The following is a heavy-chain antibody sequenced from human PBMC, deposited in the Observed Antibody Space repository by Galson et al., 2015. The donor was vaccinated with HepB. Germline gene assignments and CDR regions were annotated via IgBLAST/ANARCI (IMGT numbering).Heavy chain of an antibody. J-gene: IGHJ4*02. CDR2: ISGSGGST. Sequence: SLRLSCAASGFTLSSYVMSWVRQAPGKGLEWVSAISGSGGSTSYADSVKGRFSISRDNSKNTLYLQMNSLRAEDTALYYCASDSGDYVWYFDYWGQGTLVTVSS. CDR1: GFTLSSYV. CDR3: ASDSGDYVWYFDY. D-gene: IGHD4-17*01. V-gene: IGHV3-23*01.